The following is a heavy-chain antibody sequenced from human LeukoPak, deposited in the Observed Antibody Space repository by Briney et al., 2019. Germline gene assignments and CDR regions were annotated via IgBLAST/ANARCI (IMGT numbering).Heavy chain of an antibody. D-gene: IGHD5-18*01. CDR3: ASLNQLWLVY. Sequence: PSETLSLTCTVSGGSIRSSNYYWGWIRQPPGKGLEYIGSIYYSGRTYYNPSLKSRVTISVDTSKNQFSLKLSSVTAADTAVYYCASLNQLWLVYWGQGTLVTVSS. CDR1: GGSIRSSNYY. CDR2: IYYSGRT. V-gene: IGHV4-39*07. J-gene: IGHJ4*02.